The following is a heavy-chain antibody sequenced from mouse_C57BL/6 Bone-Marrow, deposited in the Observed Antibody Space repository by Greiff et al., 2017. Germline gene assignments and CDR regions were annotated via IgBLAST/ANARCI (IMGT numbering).Heavy chain of an antibody. CDR2: INPNNGGT. J-gene: IGHJ2*01. Sequence: VQLKHSGPELVKPGASVKISCKASGYTFTDYYMNWVKQSHGKSLEWIGDINPNNGGTSYNQKFKGKATLTVDKSSSTAYMELRSLTSEDSAVYYCARSRGRDFDYWGQGTTLTVSS. V-gene: IGHV1-26*01. CDR3: ARSRGRDFDY. CDR1: GYTFTDYY. D-gene: IGHD3-1*01.